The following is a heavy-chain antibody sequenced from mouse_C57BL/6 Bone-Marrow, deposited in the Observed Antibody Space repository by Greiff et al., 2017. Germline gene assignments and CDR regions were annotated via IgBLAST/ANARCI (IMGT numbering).Heavy chain of an antibody. CDR2: IWSGGST. V-gene: IGHV2-2*01. D-gene: IGHD1-2*01. CDR3: ARNWRIGTHYSWFAY. CDR1: GFSLTSYG. J-gene: IGHJ3*01. Sequence: VKLMESGPGLVQPSQSLSITCKVSGFSLTSYGVHWVRQSPGKGLEWLGVIWSGGSTDYHAAFISRLSISKDNSKSQVFFKMNSLQADDTAIYYCARNWRIGTHYSWFAYWGQGTLVTVSA.